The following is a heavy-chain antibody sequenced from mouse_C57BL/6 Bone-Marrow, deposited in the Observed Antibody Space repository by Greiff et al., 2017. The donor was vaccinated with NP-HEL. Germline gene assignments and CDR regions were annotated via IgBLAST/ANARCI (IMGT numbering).Heavy chain of an antibody. V-gene: IGHV5-4*01. CDR1: GFTFSSYA. CDR2: ISDGGSYT. CDR3: ARDLSYYGSSGDY. D-gene: IGHD1-1*01. J-gene: IGHJ2*01. Sequence: EVQLVESGGGLVKPGGSLKLSCAASGFTFSSYAMSWVRQTPEKRLEWVATISDGGSYTYYPDNVKGRFTISRDNAKNTLYLQMSHLKSEDTAMYYCARDLSYYGSSGDYWGQGTTLTVSS.